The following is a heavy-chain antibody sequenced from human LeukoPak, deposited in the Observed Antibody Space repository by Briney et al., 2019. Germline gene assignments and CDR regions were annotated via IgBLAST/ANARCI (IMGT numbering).Heavy chain of an antibody. J-gene: IGHJ4*02. CDR1: GGSFSGYY. CDR3: ARGGRVDKSGGFYYGAYFDY. D-gene: IGHD3-22*01. Sequence: SETLSLTCAVYGGSFSGYYWSWIRQPPGKGLEWIGEINHSGSTNYNPSLKSRVTISVDTSKNQFSLKVSSVTAADTTVYYCARGGRVDKSGGFYYGAYFDYWGQGSLVSVCS. V-gene: IGHV4-34*01. CDR2: INHSGST.